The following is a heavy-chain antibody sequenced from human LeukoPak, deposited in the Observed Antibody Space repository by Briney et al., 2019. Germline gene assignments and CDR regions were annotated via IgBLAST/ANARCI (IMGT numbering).Heavy chain of an antibody. CDR1: GGSISSYY. CDR2: IYYSGST. J-gene: IGHJ3*02. Sequence: PSETLSLTCTVSGGSISSYYWSWIRQPPGKGLEWIGYIYYSGSTNYNPSLKSRVTISVDTSKNQFSLKLTSVTAADTAVYYCASSIVVVPAAIGGVAFDIWGQGTMVTVSS. CDR3: ASSIVVVPAAIGGVAFDI. V-gene: IGHV4-59*08. D-gene: IGHD2-2*02.